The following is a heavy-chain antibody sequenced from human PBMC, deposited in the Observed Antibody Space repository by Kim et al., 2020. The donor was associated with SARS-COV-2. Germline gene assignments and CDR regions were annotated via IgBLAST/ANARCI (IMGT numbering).Heavy chain of an antibody. J-gene: IGHJ4*02. CDR2: INHSGST. Sequence: SETLSLTCAVYGGSFSGYYWSWIRQPPGKGLEWIGEINHSGSTNYNPSLKSRVTISVDTSKNQFSLKLSSVTAADTAVYYCARRANYDYVWGSYRWTPSYFDYWGQGTLVTVSS. D-gene: IGHD3-16*02. V-gene: IGHV4-34*01. CDR1: GGSFSGYY. CDR3: ARRANYDYVWGSYRWTPSYFDY.